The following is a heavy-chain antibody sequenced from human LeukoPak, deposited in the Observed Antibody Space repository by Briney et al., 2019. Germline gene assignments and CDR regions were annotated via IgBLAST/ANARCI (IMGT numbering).Heavy chain of an antibody. V-gene: IGHV4-4*07. CDR1: GGSFSFYP. J-gene: IGHJ4*02. CDR3: ARGQYSGSCFDN. CDR2: IYASGST. Sequence: SETLSLTCTVSGGSFSFYPWIWIRQPAGKGLEWIGQIYASGSTNYNPSLKSRVTILVDTSKNQFSLKVSSVTAADTAVYYCARGQYSGSCFDNWGQGSLVTVSS. D-gene: IGHD1-26*01.